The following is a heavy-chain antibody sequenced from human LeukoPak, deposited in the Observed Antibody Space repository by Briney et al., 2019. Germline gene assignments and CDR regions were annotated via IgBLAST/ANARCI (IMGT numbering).Heavy chain of an antibody. Sequence: SETVSLTCTVSGGSISSYYWSWIRQPPGKGLEWIGYIYYSESTNYNPSLKSRVTMSVDTSKNQFSLKLSSVTAADTAVYYCARLDYYGSGSYYNFFDYWGQGTLVTVSS. CDR2: IYYSEST. J-gene: IGHJ4*02. CDR1: GGSISSYY. CDR3: ARLDYYGSGSYYNFFDY. D-gene: IGHD3-10*01. V-gene: IGHV4-59*08.